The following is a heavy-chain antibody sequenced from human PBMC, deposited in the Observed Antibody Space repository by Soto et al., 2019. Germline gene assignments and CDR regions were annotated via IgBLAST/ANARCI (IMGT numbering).Heavy chain of an antibody. CDR2: IYYSVST. CDR1: GGSISSSSYY. D-gene: IGHD6-6*01. Sequence: SETLSLTCTVSGGSISSSSYYWGWILHPPGKGLEWIGSIYYSVSTYYNPSLKSRVTISVDTSKNQFSLKLSSVTAADTAVYYCATLSLSSIAARPGGYYYGTEVWGQRTTVTGSS. CDR3: ATLSLSSIAARPGGYYYGTEV. V-gene: IGHV4-39*01. J-gene: IGHJ6*02.